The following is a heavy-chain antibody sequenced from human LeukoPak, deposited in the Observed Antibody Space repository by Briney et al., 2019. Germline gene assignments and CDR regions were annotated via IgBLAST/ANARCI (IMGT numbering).Heavy chain of an antibody. D-gene: IGHD2-2*01. CDR3: ATPEEKDQADAFDI. CDR2: FDPEDGET. Sequence: ASVKVSCKVSGYTLTELSMHWVRQAPGKGLEWMGGFDPEDGETIYAQKFQGRVTMTEDTSTDTAYMELSSLRSEDTAVYYCATPEEKDQADAFDIWGQGTMVTVSS. J-gene: IGHJ3*02. V-gene: IGHV1-24*01. CDR1: GYTLTELS.